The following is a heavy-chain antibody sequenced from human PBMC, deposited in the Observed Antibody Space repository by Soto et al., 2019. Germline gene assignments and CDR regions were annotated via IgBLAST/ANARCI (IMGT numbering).Heavy chain of an antibody. J-gene: IGHJ4*02. CDR3: ARRKGDYYDSSGYHYYFDY. V-gene: IGHV1-2*02. Sequence: ASVKVSCKASGYTFTDYYVHWVRQAPGQGLEWMGWINPNSGGTKSAQKFQGRVTMTRDTSISTAYMELSRLRSDDTAVYYCARRKGDYYDSSGYHYYFDYWGQGTLVTVYS. CDR1: GYTFTDYY. CDR2: INPNSGGT. D-gene: IGHD3-22*01.